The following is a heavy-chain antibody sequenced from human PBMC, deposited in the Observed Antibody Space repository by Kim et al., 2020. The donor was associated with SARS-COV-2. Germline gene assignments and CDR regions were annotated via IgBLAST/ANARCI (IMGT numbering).Heavy chain of an antibody. CDR2: GSI. V-gene: IGHV3-53*01. D-gene: IGHD2-21*01. CDR3: ARDPFFGDS. J-gene: IGHJ4*02. Sequence: GSIDYADSMKGRFTISRDNSKNPLYLQMNSLRAEDTAVYYCARDPFFGDSWGQGTLGTVSS.